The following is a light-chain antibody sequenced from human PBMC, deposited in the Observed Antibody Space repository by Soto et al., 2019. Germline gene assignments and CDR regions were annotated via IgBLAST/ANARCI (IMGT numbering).Light chain of an antibody. Sequence: EIVMTQSPATLSVSPGERATLSCRASQSVSSNLAWYQQKAGQAPRLLIYGASTRATGIPARFSGSGSGTEFTLTISSLQSEDFAVYYCQQYNNWPPNTFGQGTKVEIK. J-gene: IGKJ1*01. V-gene: IGKV3-15*01. CDR1: QSVSSN. CDR3: QQYNNWPPNT. CDR2: GAS.